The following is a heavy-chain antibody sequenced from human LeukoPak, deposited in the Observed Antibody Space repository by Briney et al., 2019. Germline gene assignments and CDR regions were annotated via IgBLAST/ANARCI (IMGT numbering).Heavy chain of an antibody. V-gene: IGHV4-61*02. CDR1: GGSINSGRYY. D-gene: IGHD3-9*01. Sequence: PSETLSLTCTVSGGSINSGRYYWTWIRQPAGTGLEWIGRVYTSGSTNYKASLKSRLTISVDASKNQFSLKLGSVTAADTAMYYCAREESDWSSLGYYYHYMDVWGKGTTVTISS. CDR3: AREESDWSSLGYYYHYMDV. CDR2: VYTSGST. J-gene: IGHJ6*03.